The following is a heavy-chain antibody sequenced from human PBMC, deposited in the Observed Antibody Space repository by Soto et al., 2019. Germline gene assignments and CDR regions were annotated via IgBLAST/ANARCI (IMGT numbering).Heavy chain of an antibody. V-gene: IGHV5-10-1*01. Sequence: PGESLKISCKGSGYSFTSYWISWVRQMPGKGLEWMGRIDPSDSYTIYSPSFQGHVTISADKSISTAYLQWSSLKASDTAMYYCARHPHYLYSGYIEDWSDPWGQGTLVTVSS. CDR1: GYSFTSYW. CDR2: IDPSDSYT. CDR3: ARHPHYLYSGYIEDWSDP. J-gene: IGHJ5*02. D-gene: IGHD5-12*01.